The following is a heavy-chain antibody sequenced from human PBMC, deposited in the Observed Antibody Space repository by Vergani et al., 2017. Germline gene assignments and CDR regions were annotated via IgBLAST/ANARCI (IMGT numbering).Heavy chain of an antibody. Sequence: EVQLLESGGGLVQPGGSLRLSCAASGFTFSSYAMSWVRQAPGKGLGWVSAISGSGGSTYYADSVKGRFPISGDNSKNTLYLQMNSLRAEDTAVYYCAKGTARRYSYGWGHAFDIWGQGTMVTVSS. J-gene: IGHJ3*02. CDR3: AKGTARRYSYGWGHAFDI. D-gene: IGHD5-18*01. CDR1: GFTFSSYA. CDR2: ISGSGGST. V-gene: IGHV3-23*01.